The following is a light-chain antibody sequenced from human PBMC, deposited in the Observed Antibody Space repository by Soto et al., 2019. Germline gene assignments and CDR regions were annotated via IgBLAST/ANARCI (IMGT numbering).Light chain of an antibody. J-gene: IGLJ2*01. Sequence: QSALTQPASVSGSPGQSITISCTGTSSDVGGYNYVSWYQQHPGKAPKLMIYEVSNRPSGVSNRFSASKSGNTASLTISGLQAVDEGDYYCTSYTSSRSYVVFGGGTKLTVL. CDR1: SSDVGGYNY. CDR2: EVS. CDR3: TSYTSSRSYVV. V-gene: IGLV2-14*01.